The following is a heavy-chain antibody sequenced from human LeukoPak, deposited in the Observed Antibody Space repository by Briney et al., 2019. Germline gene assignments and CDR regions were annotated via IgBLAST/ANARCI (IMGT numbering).Heavy chain of an antibody. Sequence: PGGSLRLSCAASGFTFSSYAMHWVRQAPGKGLEWVAVISYDGSNKYYADSVKGRFTISRDNSKNTLYLQMNSLRAEDTAVYYCARAAYCSSTSCYSPHDYWGREPWSPSPQ. D-gene: IGHD2-2*02. V-gene: IGHV3-30-3*01. CDR3: ARAAYCSSTSCYSPHDY. CDR1: GFTFSSYA. J-gene: IGHJ4*02. CDR2: ISYDGSNK.